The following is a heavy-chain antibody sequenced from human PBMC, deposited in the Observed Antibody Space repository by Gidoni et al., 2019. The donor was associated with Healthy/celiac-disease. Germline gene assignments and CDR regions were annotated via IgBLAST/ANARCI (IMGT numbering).Heavy chain of an antibody. Sequence: EVQLVESGGGLVQPGGSLRLSCAASGFTFSSYLMSWDRQAPGKGLEWVANIKQDGSEKYYVDSVKGRFTISRDNAKNSLYLQMNSLRAEDTAVYYCARGRITFDYWGQGTLVTVSS. CDR2: IKQDGSEK. J-gene: IGHJ4*02. CDR3: ARGRITFDY. V-gene: IGHV3-7*03. CDR1: GFTFSSYL.